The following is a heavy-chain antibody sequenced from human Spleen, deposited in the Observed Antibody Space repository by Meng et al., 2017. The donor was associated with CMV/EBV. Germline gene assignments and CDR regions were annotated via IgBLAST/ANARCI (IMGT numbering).Heavy chain of an antibody. V-gene: IGHV1-69*13. CDR2: LIPMFGAT. D-gene: IGHD5-12*01. J-gene: IGHJ5*02. CDR1: GDTIAFSSYA. CDR3: GRAPCGGYDFDWFDP. Sequence: SVKVSCKASGDTIAFSSYAVSWVRQTPGQGLEWMGGLIPMFGATNYTRKFQGILTITADESTSTVYMGLSRLGPEDTAVYFCGRAPCGGYDFDWFDPWGQGTLVTVSS.